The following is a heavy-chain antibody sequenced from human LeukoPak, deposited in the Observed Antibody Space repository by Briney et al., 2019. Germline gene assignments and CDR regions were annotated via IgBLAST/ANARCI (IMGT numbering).Heavy chain of an antibody. J-gene: IGHJ4*02. V-gene: IGHV1-18*01. CDR3: ARDPPYGSGSSGYFDY. CDR2: ISAYNGNT. CDR1: GYTFTSYG. Sequence: ASVKVSCKASGYTFTSYGISWVRQAPGQGPEWMGSISAYNGNTNYAQKLQGRVTMTTDTSTSTAYMELRSLRSDDTAVYYCARDPPYGSGSSGYFDYWGQGTLVTVSS. D-gene: IGHD3-10*01.